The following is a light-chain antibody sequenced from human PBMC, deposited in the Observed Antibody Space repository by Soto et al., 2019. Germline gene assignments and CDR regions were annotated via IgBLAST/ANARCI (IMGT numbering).Light chain of an antibody. Sequence: EILMTQSPATLSVSPGEGATLSCRASQSVSNSLAWYQQKRGQAPRLLIYTASTRATGIPARFSGSGSGTEFTLTISSLQSEDFAVYYCQQYDNWPLTFCQGTRLEIK. CDR2: TAS. CDR1: QSVSNS. V-gene: IGKV3-15*01. J-gene: IGKJ5*01. CDR3: QQYDNWPLT.